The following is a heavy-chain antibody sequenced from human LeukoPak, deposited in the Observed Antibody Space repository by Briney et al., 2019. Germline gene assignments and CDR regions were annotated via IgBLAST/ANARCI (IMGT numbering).Heavy chain of an antibody. D-gene: IGHD1-26*01. Sequence: SETLSLTCTVSGGSISSYYWSWIRQPPGKGLEWIGYIYYSGSTYYNPSLTSRVTISVDTSKNQFSLKLSSVTAADTAVYYCARFPNSGSYWGAFDIWGQGTMVTVSS. CDR2: IYYSGST. V-gene: IGHV4-59*08. CDR1: GGSISSYY. J-gene: IGHJ3*02. CDR3: ARFPNSGSYWGAFDI.